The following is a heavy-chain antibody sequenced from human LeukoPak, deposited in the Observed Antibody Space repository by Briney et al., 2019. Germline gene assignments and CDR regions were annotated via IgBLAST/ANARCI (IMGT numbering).Heavy chain of an antibody. CDR1: GGSISSGGYS. V-gene: IGHV4-30-2*01. CDR2: IYHSGST. Sequence: PSDTLSLTCAVSGGSISSGGYSWSWIRQPPGKGLEWIGYIYHSGSTYYNPSLKSRVTISVDRSKDQFSLKLSSVTAADTAVYYCARESDYFDYWGQGTLVTVSS. CDR3: ARESDYFDY. J-gene: IGHJ4*02.